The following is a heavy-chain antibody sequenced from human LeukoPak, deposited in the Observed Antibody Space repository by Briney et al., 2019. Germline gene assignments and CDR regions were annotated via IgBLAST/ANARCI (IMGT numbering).Heavy chain of an antibody. CDR2: SGST. CDR1: GGSISGYY. CDR3: ASGVVPLQLYWGAFDI. D-gene: IGHD5-18*01. J-gene: IGHJ3*02. V-gene: IGHV4-59*12. Sequence: SETLSLTCTVSGGSISGYYWSWIRQPPGKGLEWIGFSGSTNYNPSLKSRVTISVDMSKNQFSLKLSSVTAADTAVYYCASGVVPLQLYWGAFDIWGQGTMVTVSS.